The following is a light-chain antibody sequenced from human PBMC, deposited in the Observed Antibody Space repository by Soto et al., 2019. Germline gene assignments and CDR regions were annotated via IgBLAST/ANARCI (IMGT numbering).Light chain of an antibody. CDR3: QHYNSYSEA. Sequence: DIQMTQSPSTLSGSVGDRDTITCRASQTISSWLAWYQQKPGEAPKLLIYKASTLKSGVPSRFSGSGSGTEFTLTFSSLQPDDFATYYCQHYNSYSEAFGQGTKVDI. J-gene: IGKJ1*01. V-gene: IGKV1-5*03. CDR1: QTISSW. CDR2: KAS.